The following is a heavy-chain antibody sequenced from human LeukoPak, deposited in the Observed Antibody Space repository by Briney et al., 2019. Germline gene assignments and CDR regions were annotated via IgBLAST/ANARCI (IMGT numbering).Heavy chain of an antibody. V-gene: IGHV4-4*07. CDR3: AREAEKFVGYASSGYYPRNYWYFDL. CDR2: IYTSGST. CDR1: GGSISNYF. Sequence: PSETLSLTCTVSGGSISNYFWSWVRQPAGKGLEWIGRIYTSGSTKYNPSLKSRATMSVDTSKNQFSLKLTSVTAADTAVYYCAREAEKFVGYASSGYYPRNYWYFDLWGRGTLVIVSS. D-gene: IGHD3-22*01. J-gene: IGHJ2*01.